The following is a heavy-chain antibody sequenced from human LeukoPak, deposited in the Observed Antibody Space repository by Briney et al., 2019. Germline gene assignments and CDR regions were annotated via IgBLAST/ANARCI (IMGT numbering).Heavy chain of an antibody. V-gene: IGHV3-23*01. J-gene: IGHJ4*02. CDR2: LSGSGGST. D-gene: IGHD2-15*01. CDR1: GFTFSTYA. CDR3: ARSTCSSGGTCYSALVY. Sequence: GGSLRLSCAASGFTFSTYAMTWVRQAPGKGLEWVSVLSGSGGSTYYADSVKGRLTISRDNSRNTLYLQMNSLRAEDTAVYYCARSTCSSGGTCYSALVYWGQGTLVTVSS.